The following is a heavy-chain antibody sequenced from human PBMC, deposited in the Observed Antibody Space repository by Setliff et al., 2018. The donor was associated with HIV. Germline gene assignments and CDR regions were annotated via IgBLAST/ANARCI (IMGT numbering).Heavy chain of an antibody. CDR2: IIPVFGET. J-gene: IGHJ6*03. CDR1: GGTFSSYD. V-gene: IGHV1-69*13. Sequence: ASVKVSCKASGGTFSSYDISWVRQAPGQGLEWMGRIIPVFGETNYAQKFQGRVTITADEFTSTAYMELSSLRSEDTAVYYCAKAVRGYGSTYYNYYYMDVWGKGTTVTVSS. CDR3: AKAVRGYGSTYYNYYYMDV. D-gene: IGHD3-10*01.